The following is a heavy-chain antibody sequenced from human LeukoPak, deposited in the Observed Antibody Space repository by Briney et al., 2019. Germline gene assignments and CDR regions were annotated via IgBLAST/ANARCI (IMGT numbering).Heavy chain of an antibody. Sequence: GGSLRLSCAASGFTFSSYAMHWVRQAPGKGLEWVAVISYDGSNKYYADSVKGRFTISRDNSKNTLYLQMNSLRAEDTAVYYCAKYCSGGSCSIDYWGQGTLVTVSS. CDR3: AKYCSGGSCSIDY. CDR2: ISYDGSNK. CDR1: GFTFSSYA. V-gene: IGHV3-30-3*02. D-gene: IGHD2-15*01. J-gene: IGHJ4*02.